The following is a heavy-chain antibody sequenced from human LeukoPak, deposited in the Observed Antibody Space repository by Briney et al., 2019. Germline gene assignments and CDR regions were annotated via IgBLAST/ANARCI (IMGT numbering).Heavy chain of an antibody. D-gene: IGHD1-14*01. CDR1: GFTFTDYS. CDR3: VRDPGNHFDY. CDR2: IGSSDRYK. Sequence: GGSLRLSCVTSGFTFTDYSFNWVRQAPGKGLEWVSSIGSSDRYKYYADSVKGRFTISRDYAKTSLYLQMSSLRAEDTAVYYCVRDPGNHFDYWGQGALVTVSS. V-gene: IGHV3-21*01. J-gene: IGHJ4*02.